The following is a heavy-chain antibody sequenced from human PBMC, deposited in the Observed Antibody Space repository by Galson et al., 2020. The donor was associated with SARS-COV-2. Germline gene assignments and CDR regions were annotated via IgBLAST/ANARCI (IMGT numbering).Heavy chain of an antibody. D-gene: IGHD6-19*01. J-gene: IGHJ1*01. CDR1: GLTFSSHP. V-gene: IGHV3-23*01. Sequence: SCAASGLTFSSHPMSWVRQAPGKGLEWVSTITGSGESTYYADSVKGRFTISRDNSKNTLYLHMNSLRAEDTAIYFCARTVAVAGHWGEHFQHWGQGTLVTVSS. CDR2: ITGSGEST. CDR3: ARTVAVAGHWGEHFQH.